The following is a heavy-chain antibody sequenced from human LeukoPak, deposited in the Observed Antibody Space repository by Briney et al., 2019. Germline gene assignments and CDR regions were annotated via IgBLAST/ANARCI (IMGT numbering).Heavy chain of an antibody. CDR3: ARAPDYGDLFDY. Sequence: SETLSLTCTVSGYSISSGYYWGWIRPPPGKGLEWIGSIYHSGSTYYNPSLKSRVTISVDTSKNQFSLKLSSVTAADTAVYYCARAPDYGDLFDYWGQGTLVTVSS. J-gene: IGHJ4*02. D-gene: IGHD4-17*01. CDR1: GYSISSGYY. V-gene: IGHV4-38-2*02. CDR2: IYHSGST.